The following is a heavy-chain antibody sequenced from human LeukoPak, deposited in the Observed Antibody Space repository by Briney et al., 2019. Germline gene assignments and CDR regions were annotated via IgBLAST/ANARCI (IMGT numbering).Heavy chain of an antibody. D-gene: IGHD1-26*01. CDR2: IYPGDSDT. CDR3: ARRGSGIVGAPNFDY. V-gene: IGHV5-51*01. J-gene: IGHJ4*02. CDR1: GYKFSDYW. Sequence: GESLKISCKTSGYKFSDYWIGWVRQMPGKGLEWMGIIYPGDSDTRYSPSFQGQVTISADKSISTAYLQWSSLKASDTAMYYCARRGSGIVGAPNFDYWGQGTLVTVSS.